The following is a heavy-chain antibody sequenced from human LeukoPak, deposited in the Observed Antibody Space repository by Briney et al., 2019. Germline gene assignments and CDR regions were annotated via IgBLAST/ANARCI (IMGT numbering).Heavy chain of an antibody. CDR2: ISYDGSNK. D-gene: IGHD2-21*02. CDR1: GFTFSSYA. Sequence: PGGSLRLTCAASGFTFSSYAMHWVRQAPGKGLEWVAVISYDGSNKYYADSVKGRFTISRDNSKNTLYLQMNSLRAEDTAVYYCAGDTRGDYYFDYWGQGTLVTVSS. V-gene: IGHV3-30-3*01. CDR3: AGDTRGDYYFDY. J-gene: IGHJ4*02.